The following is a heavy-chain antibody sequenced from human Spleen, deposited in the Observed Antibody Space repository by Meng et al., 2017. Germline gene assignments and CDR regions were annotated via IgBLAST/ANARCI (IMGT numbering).Heavy chain of an antibody. V-gene: IGHV1-18*01. CDR2: FVNNVDT. Sequence: QVQLVQSGAEVKKPGASVKVSCKASGYSFAIYGISWLRQAPGQGLEWMGWFVNNVDTYSAQKFQGRVTMTTDTHTSTAFMELRSLRSDDTAVYYCARVYDDNSGYYNYWGQGTLVTVSS. J-gene: IGHJ4*02. D-gene: IGHD3-22*01. CDR3: ARVYDDNSGYYNY. CDR1: GYSFAIYG.